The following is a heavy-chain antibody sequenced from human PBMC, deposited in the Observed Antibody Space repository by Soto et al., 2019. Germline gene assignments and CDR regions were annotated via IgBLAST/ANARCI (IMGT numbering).Heavy chain of an antibody. J-gene: IGHJ6*03. CDR2: IIPILGIA. V-gene: IGHV1-69*02. CDR3: ARQDFWSGYVGSGYYYYMDG. D-gene: IGHD3-3*01. Sequence: QVQLVQSGAEVKKPGSSVKVSCKASGGTFSSYTISWVRQAPGQGLEWMGRIIPILGIANYAQKFQGRVTITADKSTSTAYMELSSLRSEDTAMYYCARQDFWSGYVGSGYYYYMDGWGKGTTVTVSS. CDR1: GGTFSSYT.